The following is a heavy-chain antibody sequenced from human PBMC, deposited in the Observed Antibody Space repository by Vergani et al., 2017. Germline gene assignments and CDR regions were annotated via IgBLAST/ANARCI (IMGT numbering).Heavy chain of an antibody. J-gene: IGHJ6*02. CDR2: FDPEDGET. CDR1: GYTLTELS. CDR3: ATGVTIVGATREGGSYYYYGMDV. Sequence: QVQLVQTGAEVKKPGASVKVSCKVSGYTLTELSMHWVRQAPGKGLEWMGGFDPEDGETIYAQKFQGRVTMTEDTSTDTAYMELSSLRSEDTAVYYCATGVTIVGATREGGSYYYYGMDVWGQGTTVTVSS. D-gene: IGHD1-26*01. V-gene: IGHV1-24*01.